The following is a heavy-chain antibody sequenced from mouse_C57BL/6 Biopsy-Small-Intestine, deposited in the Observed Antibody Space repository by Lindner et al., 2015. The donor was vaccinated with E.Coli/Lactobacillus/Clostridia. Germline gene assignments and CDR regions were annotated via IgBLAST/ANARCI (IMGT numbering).Heavy chain of an antibody. V-gene: IGHV1-47*01. Sequence: VQLQESGAELVKPGASVKMSCKASGYTFTTYPIEWMKQNHGKSLEWIGNFHPYDDDTKYNEKFKDKATLTVEKASSTVYLELSRLTSNDSAVYYCARGSNYDFAVDYWGQGTSVTVSS. CDR2: FHPYDDDT. J-gene: IGHJ4*01. CDR1: GYTFTTYP. D-gene: IGHD2-5*01. CDR3: ARGSNYDFAVDY.